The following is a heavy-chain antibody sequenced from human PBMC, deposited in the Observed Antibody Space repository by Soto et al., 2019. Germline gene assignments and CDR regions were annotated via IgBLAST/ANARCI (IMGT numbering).Heavy chain of an antibody. CDR3: ARDLVVGAAPGYYYYGMDV. CDR2: ISSSSSYI. CDR1: GFTFSSYS. V-gene: IGHV3-21*01. D-gene: IGHD1-26*01. Sequence: GGSLRLSCAASGFTFSSYSMNWVRQAPGKGLEWVSSISSSSSYIYYADSVKGRFTISRDNAKNSLYLQMNSLRAEDTAVYYCARDLVVGAAPGYYYYGMDVWGQGTTVTVSS. J-gene: IGHJ6*02.